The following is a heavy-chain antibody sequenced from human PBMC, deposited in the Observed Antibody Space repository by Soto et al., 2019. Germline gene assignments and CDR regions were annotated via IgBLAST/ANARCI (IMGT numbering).Heavy chain of an antibody. CDR1: GGSIISSNW. Sequence: SETLSLTCAVSGGSIISSNWWSFVRQPPGKGLEWIGEIYHSGSTNYNPSLKSRVTISVDKSKNQFSLKLSSVTAADTAVYYCARKYSSKWAFDYWGQGTLVTVSS. CDR3: ARKYSSKWAFDY. CDR2: IYHSGST. J-gene: IGHJ4*02. V-gene: IGHV4-4*02. D-gene: IGHD6-13*01.